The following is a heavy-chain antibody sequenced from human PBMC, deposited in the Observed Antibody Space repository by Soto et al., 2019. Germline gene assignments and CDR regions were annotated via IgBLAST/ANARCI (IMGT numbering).Heavy chain of an antibody. D-gene: IGHD1-26*01. CDR2: ISYDGSNK. CDR3: AKDVVVGATRGLGDYYYYYGMDV. CDR1: GFTFSSYG. Sequence: QVQLVESGGGVVQPGRSLRLSCAASGFTFSSYGMHWVRQAPGKGLEWVAVISYDGSNKYYADSVKGRFTISRDNSKNTLYVQMDSRRAEDTGVYYCAKDVVVGATRGLGDYYYYYGMDVWGQGTTVTVSS. V-gene: IGHV3-30*18. J-gene: IGHJ6*02.